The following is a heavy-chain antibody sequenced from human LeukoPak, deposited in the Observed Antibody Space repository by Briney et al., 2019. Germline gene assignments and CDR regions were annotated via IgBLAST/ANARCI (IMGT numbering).Heavy chain of an antibody. CDR1: GGSISSYY. V-gene: IGHV4-4*07. Sequence: PSETLSLTCTVSGGSISSYYCSWIRQPAGKGLEWIGRIYTSRSTNYNPSLKSRLTMSVDTSKNQFSLKLSSVTAADTAVYYCARMGYCSSTSCPKSSPYYYYYMDVWGKGTTVTVSS. CDR3: ARMGYCSSTSCPKSSPYYYYYMDV. D-gene: IGHD2-2*01. J-gene: IGHJ6*03. CDR2: IYTSRST.